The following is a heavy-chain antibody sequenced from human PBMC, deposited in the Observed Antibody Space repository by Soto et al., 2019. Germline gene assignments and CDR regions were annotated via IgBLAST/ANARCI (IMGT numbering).Heavy chain of an antibody. CDR3: ASPKIAFYNWFDP. D-gene: IGHD3-3*02. CDR2: IYYSGST. V-gene: IGHV4-39*01. Sequence: PSETLSLTCTVSGGSISSSSYYWGWIRQPPGKVLEWIGSIYYSGSTYYNPSLKSRVTISVDTSKNQFSLKLSSVTAADTAVYYCASPKIAFYNWFDPWGQGTLVTVSS. J-gene: IGHJ5*02. CDR1: GGSISSSSYY.